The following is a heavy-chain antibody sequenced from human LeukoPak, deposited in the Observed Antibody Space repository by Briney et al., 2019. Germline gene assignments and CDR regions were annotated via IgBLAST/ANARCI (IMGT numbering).Heavy chain of an antibody. V-gene: IGHV3-21*01. Sequence: KPGGSLRLSCAASGLTFSTYGMNWVRQAPGKGLEWVSSISSCGSYIQYADSLKGRFTISRDNAKNSLYLEMNSLRAEDTAVYYCARDFLYSVVTPMAYWGQGTLVTVSS. CDR2: ISSCGSYI. CDR3: ARDFLYSVVTPMAY. D-gene: IGHD4-23*01. CDR1: GLTFSTYG. J-gene: IGHJ4*02.